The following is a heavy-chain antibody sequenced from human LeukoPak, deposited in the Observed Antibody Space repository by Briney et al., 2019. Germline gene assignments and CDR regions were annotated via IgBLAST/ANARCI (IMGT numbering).Heavy chain of an antibody. CDR1: GYSFTSYW. Sequence: GESLKISCKGSGYSFTSYWIGWVRQMPGKGLEWMGIIYPGDSDTRYSPSFQGQVTISADKSISTAYLQWSSLKASDTAMYYCARHEGPHYYDSSGYYYGYYFDYWGQGTLVTVSS. V-gene: IGHV5-51*01. CDR2: IYPGDSDT. D-gene: IGHD3-22*01. CDR3: ARHEGPHYYDSSGYYYGYYFDY. J-gene: IGHJ4*02.